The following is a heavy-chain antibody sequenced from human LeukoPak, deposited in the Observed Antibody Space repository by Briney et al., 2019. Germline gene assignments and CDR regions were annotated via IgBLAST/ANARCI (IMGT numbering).Heavy chain of an antibody. V-gene: IGHV3-30*03. CDR2: IPSDGSYT. J-gene: IGHJ3*02. CDR1: GFNFNSHG. Sequence: GGSLRLSCAASGFNFNSHGMHWVRQAPGKGLEWVALIPSDGSYTYYADSVKGRFTISRDNAKNTLYLQMNSLRAEDTAMYYCARDKYGGNSNAFEIWGQGTMVTVSS. D-gene: IGHD4-23*01. CDR3: ARDKYGGNSNAFEI.